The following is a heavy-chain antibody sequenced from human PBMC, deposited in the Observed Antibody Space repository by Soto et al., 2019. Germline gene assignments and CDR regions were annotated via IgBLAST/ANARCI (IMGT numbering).Heavy chain of an antibody. V-gene: IGHV1-18*01. CDR1: GYSFNSYG. CDR2: ISAHNGNT. Sequence: HLVQSGAEVKKPGASVKVSCEASGYSFNSYGITWMRQAPGQGLEWMGWISAHNGNTNYAQRFQDRVTMTTDTSXSXAYMELRSLRSDDTAMYYCARDRAHSNGYYGFYFDYWGQGSLVTVSS. J-gene: IGHJ4*02. D-gene: IGHD3-22*01. CDR3: ARDRAHSNGYYGFYFDY.